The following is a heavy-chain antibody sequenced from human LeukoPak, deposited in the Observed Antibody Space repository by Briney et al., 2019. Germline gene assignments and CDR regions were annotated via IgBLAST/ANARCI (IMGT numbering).Heavy chain of an antibody. D-gene: IGHD6-19*01. J-gene: IGHJ4*02. CDR3: AKQGSGWYFGCYDY. Sequence: PGGSLRLSCAASGFTFSSYAMHWVRQAPGKGLEWVAVISYDGSNKYYADSVKGRFTISRDNSKNTLYLQMNSLRAEDTAVYYCAKQGSGWYFGCYDYWGQGTLVTVSP. CDR2: ISYDGSNK. CDR1: GFTFSSYA. V-gene: IGHV3-30*04.